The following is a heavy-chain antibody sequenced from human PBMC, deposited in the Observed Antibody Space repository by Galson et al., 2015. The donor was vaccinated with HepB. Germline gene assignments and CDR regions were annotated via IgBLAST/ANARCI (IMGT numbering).Heavy chain of an antibody. CDR1: GYSFTSYW. D-gene: IGHD1-26*01. Sequence: QSGAEVKKPGESLKISCKGSGYSFTSYWIGWVRQMPGKGLEWMGIIYPGDSDTRYSPSFQGQVTISADKSISTAYLQWSSLKASDTAMYYCARQFYSGSYLVGWFDPWGQGTLVTVSS. CDR3: ARQFYSGSYLVGWFDP. CDR2: IYPGDSDT. V-gene: IGHV5-51*03. J-gene: IGHJ5*02.